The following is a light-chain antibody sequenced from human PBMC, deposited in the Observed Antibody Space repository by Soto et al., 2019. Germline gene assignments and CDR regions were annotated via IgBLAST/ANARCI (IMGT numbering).Light chain of an antibody. Sequence: NFMLTQPHSVSESPGKTVTISCTRSGGSIANNYVQWYQQRTGSAPTTVIYQDNERPSGVPDRFSGSIDSSSNSASLTISGLRTADEADSYCHSYDSSAHWVFGGGTQLTVL. CDR3: HSYDSSAHWV. CDR1: GGSIANNY. CDR2: QDN. V-gene: IGLV6-57*04. J-gene: IGLJ3*02.